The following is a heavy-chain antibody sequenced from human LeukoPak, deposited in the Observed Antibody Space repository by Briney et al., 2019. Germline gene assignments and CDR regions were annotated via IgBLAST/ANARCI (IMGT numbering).Heavy chain of an antibody. CDR2: IYSGGST. CDR3: AKDPNGDYIGAFDF. Sequence: GSLRLSCAASGFTVSSNYMSWVRQAPGKGLEWVSVIYSGGSTYYADSVKGRFTISRDNSKNTLYLQMNSLRAEDTAVYYCAKDPNGDYIGAFDFLGRGTMVTVSS. D-gene: IGHD4-17*01. CDR1: GFTVSSNY. J-gene: IGHJ3*01. V-gene: IGHV3-53*01.